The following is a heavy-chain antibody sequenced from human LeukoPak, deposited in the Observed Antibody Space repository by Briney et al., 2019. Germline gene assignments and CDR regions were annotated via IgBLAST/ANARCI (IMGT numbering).Heavy chain of an antibody. D-gene: IGHD5-18*01. J-gene: IGHJ4*02. CDR1: GGSISSSSYY. Sequence: PSETLSLSCTVSGGSISSSSYYWGWIRQPPGKGLEWIGSIYYSGSTYYNPSLKSRVTISVDTSKNQFTLKLSSVTAADTAVYYCARQEYSYGHDYWGQGTLVTVPS. V-gene: IGHV4-39*01. CDR2: IYYSGST. CDR3: ARQEYSYGHDY.